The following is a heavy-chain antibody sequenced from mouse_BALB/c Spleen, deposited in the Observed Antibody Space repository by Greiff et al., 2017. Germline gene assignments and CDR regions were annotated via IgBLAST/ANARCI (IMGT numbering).Heavy chain of an antibody. J-gene: IGHJ3*01. CDR3: ARRGYYGYAAWFAY. CDR1: GYTFSSYW. V-gene: IGHV1-9*01. CDR2: ILPGSGST. Sequence: QVQLQQSGAELMKPGASVKISCKATGYTFSSYWIEWVKQRPGHGLEWIGEILPGSGSTNYNEKFKGKATFTADTSSNTAYMQLSSLTSEDSAVYYCARRGYYGYAAWFAYWGQGTLVTVSA. D-gene: IGHD1-2*01.